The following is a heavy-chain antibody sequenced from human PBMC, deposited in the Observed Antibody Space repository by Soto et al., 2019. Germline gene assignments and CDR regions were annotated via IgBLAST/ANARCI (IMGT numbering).Heavy chain of an antibody. J-gene: IGHJ4*02. CDR1: GGSISSGGYY. CDR2: IYYSGST. D-gene: IGHD2-15*01. CDR3: ARGHGYCSGGSCLIIDY. Sequence: PSETLSLTCTVSGGSISSGGYYWSWIRQHPGKGLEWIGYIYYSGSTYYNPSLKGRVTISVDTSKNQFSLKLSSVTAADTAVYYCARGHGYCSGGSCLIIDYWGQGTLVTVSS. V-gene: IGHV4-31*03.